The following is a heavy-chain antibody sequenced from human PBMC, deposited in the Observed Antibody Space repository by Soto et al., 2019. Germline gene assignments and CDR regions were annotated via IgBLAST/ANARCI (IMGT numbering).Heavy chain of an antibody. V-gene: IGHV3-23*01. CDR2: ISGSGGST. CDR1: GFTFSSYA. Sequence: EVQLLESGGGLVQPGGSLRLSCAASGFTFSSYAMNWVRQAPGRGLEWVSGISGSGGSTYHADSVMGRFSISRDNSKNNLYLQMISLRAEDTAVYYCARGEDMGYWELLKLPPPDYWGQGTLVSVSS. CDR3: ARGEDMGYWELLKLPPPDY. D-gene: IGHD1-26*01. J-gene: IGHJ4*02.